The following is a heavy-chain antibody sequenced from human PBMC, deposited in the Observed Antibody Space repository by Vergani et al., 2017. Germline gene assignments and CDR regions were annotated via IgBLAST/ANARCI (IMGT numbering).Heavy chain of an antibody. Sequence: QVQLVQSGAEVKKPGASVKVSCKASGYTFTSYAMHWVRQAPGQRLEWMGWINAGNGNTKYSQKFQGRVTITRDTSASTAYMDLSSLRSEDTAVYYCARAGIRKGQQLVFGWFDPWGQGTLVTVSS. D-gene: IGHD6-13*01. J-gene: IGHJ5*02. CDR3: ARAGIRKGQQLVFGWFDP. CDR2: INAGNGNT. CDR1: GYTFTSYA. V-gene: IGHV1-3*01.